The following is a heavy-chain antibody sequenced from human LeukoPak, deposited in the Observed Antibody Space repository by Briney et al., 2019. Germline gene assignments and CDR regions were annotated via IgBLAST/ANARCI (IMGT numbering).Heavy chain of an antibody. CDR3: ARADYCTNGVCYTRKRNYYYYMDV. CDR2: INPSGGST. J-gene: IGHJ6*03. CDR1: GYTFTSYY. Sequence: GASVKVSCKASGYTFTSYYMHWVRQAPGQGLEWMGIINPSGGSTSYAQKFQGRVTMTRDMSTSTVYMELSSLRSEDTAVYYCARADYCTNGVCYTRKRNYYYYMDVWGKGTTVTVSS. D-gene: IGHD2-8*01. V-gene: IGHV1-46*01.